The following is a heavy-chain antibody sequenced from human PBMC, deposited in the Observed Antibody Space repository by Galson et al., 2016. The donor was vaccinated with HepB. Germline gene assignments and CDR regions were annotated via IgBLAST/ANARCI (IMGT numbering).Heavy chain of an antibody. CDR1: GLTVSSNY. J-gene: IGHJ5*02. Sequence: SLRLSCAASGLTVSSNYMSWVRQAPGKGLEWVSGIYRDGKTYYADSVKGRFTISRENYRNTLHLQMSRLRAEDTAVYYCVRVDKSVEEESGLPYPWGKGTLVTVS. V-gene: IGHV3-53*01. CDR3: VRVDKSVEEESGLPYP. D-gene: IGHD5-12*01. CDR2: IYRDGKT.